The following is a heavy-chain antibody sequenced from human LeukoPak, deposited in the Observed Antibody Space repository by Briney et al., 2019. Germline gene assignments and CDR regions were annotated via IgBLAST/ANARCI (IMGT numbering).Heavy chain of an antibody. CDR3: ARDTPPGVWGSYRIDY. Sequence: SETLSLTCTVSGGSISSSSYYWGWIRQPPGKGLEWIGSIYYSGSTYYNPSLKSRVTISVDTSKNQFSLKLSSVTAADTAVYYCARDTPPGVWGSYRIDYWGQGTLVTVSS. D-gene: IGHD3-16*02. CDR2: IYYSGST. CDR1: GGSISSSSYY. J-gene: IGHJ4*02. V-gene: IGHV4-39*07.